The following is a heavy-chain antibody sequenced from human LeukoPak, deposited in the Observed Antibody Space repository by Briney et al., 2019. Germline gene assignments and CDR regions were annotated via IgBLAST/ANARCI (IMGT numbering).Heavy chain of an antibody. CDR1: GFTFSSYA. J-gene: IGHJ4*02. CDR2: ISSNGGST. V-gene: IGHV3-64D*06. D-gene: IGHD3-3*01. CDR3: VKLPLENYDFWSGYYTDFYFDY. Sequence: PGGSLRLSCAASGFTFSSYAMSWVRQAPGKGLEYVSAISSNGGSTYYADSVKGRFTISRDNSKNTLYLQMSSLRAEDTAVYYCVKLPLENYDFWSGYYTDFYFDYWGQGTLVTVSS.